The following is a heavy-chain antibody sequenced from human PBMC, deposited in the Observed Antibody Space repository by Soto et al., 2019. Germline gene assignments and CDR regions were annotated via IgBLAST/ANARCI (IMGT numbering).Heavy chain of an antibody. V-gene: IGHV4-34*01. CDR2: INHSGST. CDR1: GGSFSGYY. D-gene: IGHD3-10*01. CDR3: ARDRRIIVVRGVREETNYFDY. J-gene: IGHJ4*02. Sequence: PSETLSLTCAVYGGSFSGYYWSWIRQPPGKGLEWIGEINHSGSTNYNPSLKSRVTISVDTSKNQFSLKLSSVTAADTAVYYCARDRRIIVVRGVREETNYFDYWGQGTQVTVSS.